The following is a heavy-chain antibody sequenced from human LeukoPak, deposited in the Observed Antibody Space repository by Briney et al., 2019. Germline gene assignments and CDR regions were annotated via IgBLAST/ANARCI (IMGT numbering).Heavy chain of an antibody. CDR2: IYTSGST. V-gene: IGHV4-61*02. J-gene: IGHJ6*03. CDR3: ASAPNYYYYYYMDV. CDR1: GGSISSGSYY. Sequence: SETLSLTCTVSGGSISSGSYYWSWIRQPAGKGLEWIGRIYTSGSTNYNPSLKSRVTISVDTSKNQFSLKLSSVTAADTAVYYCASAPNYYYYYYMDVWGKGTTVTVSS.